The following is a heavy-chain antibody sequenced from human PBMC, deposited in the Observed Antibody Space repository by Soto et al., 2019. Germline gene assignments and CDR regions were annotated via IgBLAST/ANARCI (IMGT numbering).Heavy chain of an antibody. CDR2: ISDRGDKR. CDR3: NNYAFNGTPKPVAFEQ. CDR1: GFSFSNYP. Sequence: PGGSLRLSCATSGFSFSNYPMTCVLQTPGKGLELASTISDRGDKRYYAGLVKGRFTVSSDKYKNTLYLQMNTLGAEDTAIYCCNNYAFNGTPKPVAFEQWGQGTPVNVSS. V-gene: IGHV3-23*01. J-gene: IGHJ4*02. D-gene: IGHD3-3*01.